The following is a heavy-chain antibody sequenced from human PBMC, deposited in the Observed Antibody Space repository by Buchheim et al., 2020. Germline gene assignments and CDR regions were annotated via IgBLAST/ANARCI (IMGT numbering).Heavy chain of an antibody. Sequence: QLQLQESGPGLVKPSETLSLTCIVSGGPIRSISNYWGWIRQPPGKGLEWNGNIHYSGSTYYNPSLKSRVTISVDSSKNQFSLELTAGTAADTAVYYCARHENYYCGMDVWGQGTT. V-gene: IGHV4-39*01. CDR3: ARHENYYCGMDV. J-gene: IGHJ6*02. CDR2: IHYSGST. CDR1: GGPIRSISNY.